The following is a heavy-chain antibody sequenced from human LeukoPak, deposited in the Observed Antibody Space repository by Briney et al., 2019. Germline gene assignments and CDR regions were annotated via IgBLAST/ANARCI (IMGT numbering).Heavy chain of an antibody. Sequence: ASVKVSCKASGYSFTNFDINWVRQATGQGLEWMRWMNPNSGNKGYAQKFQGRDTMTMNTSITTAYMELSSLRSEDTAVYYCARGPQWRGDYYYMDVWGRGTTVTVSS. J-gene: IGHJ6*03. D-gene: IGHD6-19*01. CDR2: MNPNSGNK. V-gene: IGHV1-8*01. CDR3: ARGPQWRGDYYYMDV. CDR1: GYSFTNFD.